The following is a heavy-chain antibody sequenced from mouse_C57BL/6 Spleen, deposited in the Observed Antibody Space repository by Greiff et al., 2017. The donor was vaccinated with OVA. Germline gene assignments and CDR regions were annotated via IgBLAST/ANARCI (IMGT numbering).Heavy chain of an antibody. Sequence: VKLVESGPELVKPGASVKISCKASGYAFSSSWMNWVKQRPGKGLEWIGRIYPGDGDTNYNGKFKGKATLTADKSSSTAYMQLSSLTSEDSAVYFCARSTMITTPFAYWGQGTLVTVSA. J-gene: IGHJ3*01. CDR1: GYAFSSSW. CDR2: IYPGDGDT. D-gene: IGHD2-4*01. CDR3: ARSTMITTPFAY. V-gene: IGHV1-82*01.